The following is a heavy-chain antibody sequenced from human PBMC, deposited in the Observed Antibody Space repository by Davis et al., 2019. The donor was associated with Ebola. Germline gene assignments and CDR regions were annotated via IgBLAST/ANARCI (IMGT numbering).Heavy chain of an antibody. CDR2: IYTGDSDT. Sequence: GESLKISCEGSGNSYTSYWIGWVRQKPGKGLEWMGIIYTGDSDTRYSPSFRGQVTISADKFIKTAFLQWSSLKASDTAMYYCASLRRTITGMDDAFDIWGQGTMVTVSS. CDR1: GNSYTSYW. D-gene: IGHD2-8*02. CDR3: ASLRRTITGMDDAFDI. J-gene: IGHJ3*02. V-gene: IGHV5-51*01.